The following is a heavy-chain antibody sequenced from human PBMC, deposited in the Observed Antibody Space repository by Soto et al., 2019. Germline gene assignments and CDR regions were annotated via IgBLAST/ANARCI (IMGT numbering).Heavy chain of an antibody. J-gene: IGHJ4*02. V-gene: IGHV1-46*01. CDR2: INPNGGDT. D-gene: IGHD5-18*01. Sequence: AXVKVACKASGYTVTYYHVHWVRQAPGQGREWMGIINPNGGDTTYAQKFQGRVTMTRDTSTSTVYMEVSGLRSDDTALYSCARVPYSYGLLFYLDFWGQGTLVTVSS. CDR3: ARVPYSYGLLFYLDF. CDR1: GYTVTYYH.